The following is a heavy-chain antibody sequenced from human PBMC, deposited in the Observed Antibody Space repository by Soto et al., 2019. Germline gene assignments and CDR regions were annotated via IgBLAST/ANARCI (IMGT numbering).Heavy chain of an antibody. V-gene: IGHV1-18*01. CDR2: ISVYNGNT. J-gene: IGHJ4*02. CDR3: ARAGQYYDASGYAN. CDR1: GYSFATSG. Sequence: QVELVQSGTEVKKPGASIKVSCKASGYSFATSGMSWVRQAPGQGLEWMGWISVYNGNTTYEQNLQDRVTMTTDTSTNTAYLEVRNLGSADTAVYYCARAGQYYDASGYANWGQGTLVTVSS. D-gene: IGHD3-22*01.